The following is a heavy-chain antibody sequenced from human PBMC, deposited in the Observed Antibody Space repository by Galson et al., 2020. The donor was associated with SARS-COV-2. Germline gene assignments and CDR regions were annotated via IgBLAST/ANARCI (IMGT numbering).Heavy chain of an antibody. CDR2: IFSNGEQ. CDR1: GFSLNNPSSG. Sequence: SGPTLVKPTETLTLTCTVSGFSLNNPSSGVSWIRLPPGKALEWLAHIFSNGEQSYSTSLRRRLTVSKDTSKSQVVLTMANVGPLDTATYYCARTRPTSWESSVGSFDVWGLGTMVTVSS. CDR3: ARTRPTSWESSVGSFDV. J-gene: IGHJ3*01. V-gene: IGHV2-26*01. D-gene: IGHD7-27*01.